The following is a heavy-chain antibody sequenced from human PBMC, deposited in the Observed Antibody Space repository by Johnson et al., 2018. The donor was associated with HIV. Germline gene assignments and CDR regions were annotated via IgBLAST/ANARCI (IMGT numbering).Heavy chain of an antibody. J-gene: IGHJ3*02. CDR1: GFTFRNYG. CDR3: ARLTSGAFDI. D-gene: IGHD1-14*01. CDR2: ISYDGNIK. Sequence: QVQLVESGGGVVQPGRSLRLSCVASGFTFRNYGMHWVRQAPGKGLEWVAVISYDGNIKYYADSVKGRFTISRDNSKNTLYLQMNSLRAEDTALYYCARLTSGAFDIWGQGTMVTVSS. V-gene: IGHV3-30*03.